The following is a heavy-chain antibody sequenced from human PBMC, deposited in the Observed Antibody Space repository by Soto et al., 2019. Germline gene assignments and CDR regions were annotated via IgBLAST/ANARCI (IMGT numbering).Heavy chain of an antibody. V-gene: IGHV3-23*01. J-gene: IGHJ4*02. CDR1: RFTFSSYA. CDR3: AKVGRSFDWLYFFGY. CDR2: ISANGGTT. D-gene: IGHD3-9*01. Sequence: GGSLRLSCATSRFTFSSYAMSWVRQAPGKGLEWVSTISANGGTTYYPDSVKGRFTISRDNSKNTLYLQMNSLGAEDTAVYYCAKVGRSFDWLYFFGYWGRGTLVTVSS.